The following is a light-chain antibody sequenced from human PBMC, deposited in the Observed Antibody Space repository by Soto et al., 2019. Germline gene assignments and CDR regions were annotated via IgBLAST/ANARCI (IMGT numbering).Light chain of an antibody. CDR2: KAS. Sequence: DIQMTQSPSTLSASIGDRVTITCRASQNMNTWLAWYQQKAGKAPMLLIYKASYLETGVPSRFSGSGSGTEFTLSISSLQPDDFATYYCQQYNTFSPWTFGQGTKVDIK. V-gene: IGKV1-5*03. CDR1: QNMNTW. J-gene: IGKJ1*01. CDR3: QQYNTFSPWT.